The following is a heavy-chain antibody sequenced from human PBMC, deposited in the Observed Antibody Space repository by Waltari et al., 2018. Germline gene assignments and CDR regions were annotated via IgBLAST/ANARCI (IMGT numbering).Heavy chain of an antibody. CDR2: IIPIFGTA. J-gene: IGHJ4*02. CDR3: ARGLGGYNPNPFDY. CDR1: VSTFSRSA. Sequence: QVQLVQSGAEVKKPGSSVKVSCKASVSTFSRSAISWVRQAPGQGLEWMGGIIPIFGTANYAQKFQGRVTITADESTSTAYMELSSLRSEDMAVYYCARGLGGYNPNPFDYWGQGTLVTVSS. V-gene: IGHV1-69*01. D-gene: IGHD5-12*01.